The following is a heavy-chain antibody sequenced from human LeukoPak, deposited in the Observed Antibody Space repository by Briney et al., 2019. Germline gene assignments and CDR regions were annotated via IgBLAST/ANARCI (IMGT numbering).Heavy chain of an antibody. CDR2: INPSGGST. Sequence: ASVKVSCKASGYTFTSYYMHWVRQAPGQGLEWMGIINPSGGSTSYAQKFQGRVTMTRDTSTSTVYMELSSLRSEDTAVYYCARELSGSYFGTPETCDYWGQGTLVTVSS. CDR1: GYTFTSYY. J-gene: IGHJ4*02. CDR3: ARELSGSYFGTPETCDY. V-gene: IGHV1-46*01. D-gene: IGHD1-26*01.